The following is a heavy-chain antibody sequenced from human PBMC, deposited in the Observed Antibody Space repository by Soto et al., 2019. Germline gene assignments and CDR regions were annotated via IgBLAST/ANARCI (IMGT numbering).Heavy chain of an antibody. CDR1: GFTFSSYA. D-gene: IGHD2-2*01. J-gene: IGHJ6*02. CDR3: AKVPAPGDYGTDV. V-gene: IGHV3-23*01. CDR2: ISGSGGST. Sequence: PGGSLRLSCAASGFTFSSYAMSWVRQAPGKGLEWVSAISGSGGSTYYADSVKGRFTISRDNSKSTLYLQMNSLRAEDTAVYYCAKVPAPGDYGTDVWGQGTTVTVSS.